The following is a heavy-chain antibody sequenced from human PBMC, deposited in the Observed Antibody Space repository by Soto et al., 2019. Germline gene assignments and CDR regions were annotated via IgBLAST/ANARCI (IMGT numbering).Heavy chain of an antibody. D-gene: IGHD6-6*01. CDR3: AKEGCAQLVQGVNDAFDI. V-gene: IGHV3-23*01. CDR1: GFTFSSYA. Sequence: EVQLLESGGGLVQPGGSLRLSCAASGFTFSSYAMSWVRQAPGKGLEWVSAISGSGGSTYYADSVKGRFTLSRDNSKNTLYLQMNSLRAEDTAVYYCAKEGCAQLVQGVNDAFDIWGQGTMVTVSS. J-gene: IGHJ3*02. CDR2: ISGSGGST.